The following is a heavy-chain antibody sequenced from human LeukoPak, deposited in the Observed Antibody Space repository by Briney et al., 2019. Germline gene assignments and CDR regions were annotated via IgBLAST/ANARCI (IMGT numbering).Heavy chain of an antibody. CDR1: GFTFSSYT. V-gene: IGHV3-30-3*01. J-gene: IGHJ6*02. D-gene: IGHD3-10*01. CDR2: ISFDGSNQ. CDR3: ATFYYYGSGSYFGVTQMDV. Sequence: GTSLRLSCAASGFTFSSYTMHWVRQAPGKGLYWVAIISFDGSNQFYADSVKGRFTISRDNSKNTLYLQMNSLRAEDTAVYYCATFYYYGSGSYFGVTQMDVWGPGTTVTVSS.